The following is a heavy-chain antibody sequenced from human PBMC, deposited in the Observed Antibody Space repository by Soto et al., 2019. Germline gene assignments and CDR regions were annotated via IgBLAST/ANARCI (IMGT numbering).Heavy chain of an antibody. Sequence: PGGSLRLSCAASGFTVSSKYMSWVRQAPGKGLEWVSLIQSGGPTYYADSVKGRFTISRDTSENTVHLQMDSLRAEDTAVYYCARDDVLCDGGRCYGVPLDVWGKAPTVTVSS. V-gene: IGHV3-66*01. D-gene: IGHD2-15*01. J-gene: IGHJ6*04. CDR2: IQSGGPT. CDR1: GFTVSSKY. CDR3: ARDDVLCDGGRCYGVPLDV.